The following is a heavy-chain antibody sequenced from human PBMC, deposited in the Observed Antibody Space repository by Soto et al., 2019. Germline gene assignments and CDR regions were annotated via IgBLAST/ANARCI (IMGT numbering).Heavy chain of an antibody. J-gene: IGHJ6*02. V-gene: IGHV3-23*01. D-gene: IGHD6-13*01. CDR2: ISGSGGST. CDR1: GFTFSSYA. Sequence: GGSLRLSCAASGFTFSSYAMSWVRQAPGKGLEWVSAISGSGGSTYYADSVKGRFTISRDNSKNTLYLQMNSLRAEDTAVYYCANRAIAAAGYYYYGMDVWGQGTTVTVSS. CDR3: ANRAIAAAGYYYYGMDV.